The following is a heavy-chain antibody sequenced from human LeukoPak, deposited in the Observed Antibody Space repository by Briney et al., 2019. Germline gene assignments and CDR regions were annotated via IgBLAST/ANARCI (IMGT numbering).Heavy chain of an antibody. V-gene: IGHV3-30*18. Sequence: GGSLRLSCAASGFTFSSYGMHWVRQAPGKGLEWVAVISYDGSNYYYADSVKGRFSISRDDSKNTLCLQMNSPRAEDTAVYYCVKDKMSSWSFDYWGQGTLVTVSS. CDR3: VKDKMSSWSFDY. CDR1: GFTFSSYG. J-gene: IGHJ4*02. CDR2: ISYDGSNY. D-gene: IGHD6-13*01.